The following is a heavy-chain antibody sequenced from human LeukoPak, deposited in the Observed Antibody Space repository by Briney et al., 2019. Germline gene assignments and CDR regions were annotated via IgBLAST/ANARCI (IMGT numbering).Heavy chain of an antibody. V-gene: IGHV4-34*01. CDR2: INHSGST. D-gene: IGHD2-2*02. CDR1: GGSFSGYY. J-gene: IGHJ5*02. Sequence: SETLSLTCAVYGGSFSGYYWSWIRQPPGKGLEWIGEINHSGSTNYNPSLKSRVTISVDTSKNQFSLKLSSVTAADTAVYYCARDRAGGYQLLYYWFDPWGQGTLVTVSS. CDR3: ARDRAGGYQLLYYWFDP.